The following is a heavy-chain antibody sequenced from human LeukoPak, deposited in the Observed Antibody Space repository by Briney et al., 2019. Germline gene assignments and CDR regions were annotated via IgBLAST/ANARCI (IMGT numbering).Heavy chain of an antibody. Sequence: SETLSLTCTVSGGSISSYYWSWIRQPPGKGLGWMGIIYDSGSTNYNPSLKSRVTISVDTSKNQCSLKLSSVTAADTAVYYCARQSISGSSLSYFDYWGQGTLVNVSS. V-gene: IGHV4-59*01. CDR2: IYDSGST. CDR1: GGSISSYY. CDR3: ARQSISGSSLSYFDY. J-gene: IGHJ4*02. D-gene: IGHD3-22*01.